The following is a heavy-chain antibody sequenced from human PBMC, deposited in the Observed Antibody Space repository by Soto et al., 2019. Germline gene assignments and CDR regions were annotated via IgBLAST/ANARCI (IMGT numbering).Heavy chain of an antibody. CDR1: GFTFSNYW. CDR3: ARDLGRTAAGYYYYYAMDV. J-gene: IGHJ6*02. D-gene: IGHD2-2*01. V-gene: IGHV3-7*01. Sequence: GGSLRLSCAASGFTFSNYWMNWFRQAPGKGLEWVANIKQDGSEKYFVDSVKGRFTISRDNAKNSLYLQMNSLRAEDTAVYYCARDLGRTAAGYYYYYAMDVWGQGTTVTVSS. CDR2: IKQDGSEK.